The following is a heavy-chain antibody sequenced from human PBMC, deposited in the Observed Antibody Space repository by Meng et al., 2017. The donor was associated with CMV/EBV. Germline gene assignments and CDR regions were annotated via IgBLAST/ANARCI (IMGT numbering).Heavy chain of an antibody. V-gene: IGHV4-39*07. J-gene: IGHJ5*02. CDR3: ARDLGGYCSSTSCRPNWFDP. D-gene: IGHD2-2*01. CDR1: SSSYY. Sequence: SSSYYWGWSRQPPGKGLEWIGSIYYSGSTYYNPSLKSRVTISVDTSKNQFSLKLSSVTAADTAMYYCARDLGGYCSSTSCRPNWFDPWGQGTLVTVSS. CDR2: IYYSGST.